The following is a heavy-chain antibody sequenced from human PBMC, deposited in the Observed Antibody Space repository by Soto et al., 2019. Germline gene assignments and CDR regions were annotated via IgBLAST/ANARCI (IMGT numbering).Heavy chain of an antibody. CDR3: ARGLYSGYANFDY. CDR1: GFTFSSYW. V-gene: IGHV3-74*01. J-gene: IGHJ4*02. Sequence: GGSLRLSCAASGFTFSSYWMHWVRQAPGKGLVWVSRINSDGSSTSYADSVKGRFTISRDNAKNTLYLQVNSLRAEDTAVYYCARGLYSGYANFDYWGQGTLVTVSS. D-gene: IGHD5-12*01. CDR2: INSDGSST.